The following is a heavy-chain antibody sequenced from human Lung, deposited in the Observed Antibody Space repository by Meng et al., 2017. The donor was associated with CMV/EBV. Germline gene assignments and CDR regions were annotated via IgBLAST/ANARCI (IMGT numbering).Heavy chain of an antibody. CDR1: GGSISSSNYF. V-gene: IGHV4-39*07. CDR2: IYYTGST. CDR3: ASLWFEYEDPVYYFDY. J-gene: IGHJ4*02. D-gene: IGHD3-10*01. Sequence: SETLSLTCTVSGGSISSSNYFWGWIRQPPGKGLEWIGIIYYTGSTYYNPSLESRVTISVDTSKNQFSLRLTSVTAADTAVYFCASLWFEYEDPVYYFDYWDQGTLVTVSS.